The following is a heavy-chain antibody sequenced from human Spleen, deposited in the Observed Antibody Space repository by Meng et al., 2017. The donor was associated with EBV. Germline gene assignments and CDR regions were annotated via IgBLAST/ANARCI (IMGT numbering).Heavy chain of an antibody. CDR2: IYHSGST. Sequence: QVQLQESGPGLVKPSGTLSLTCAVPGGSISSSNWWSWVRQPPGKGLEWIGEIYHSGSTNYNPSLKSRVTISVDKSKNQFSLKLSSVTAADTAVYYCARDWRYYYDSSGYSWFDPWGQGTLVTVSS. V-gene: IGHV4-4*02. D-gene: IGHD3-22*01. J-gene: IGHJ5*02. CDR3: ARDWRYYYDSSGYSWFDP. CDR1: GGSISSSNW.